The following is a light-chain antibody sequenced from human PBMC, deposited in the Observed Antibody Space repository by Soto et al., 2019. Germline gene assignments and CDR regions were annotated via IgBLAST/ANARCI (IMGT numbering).Light chain of an antibody. Sequence: EIVLTQSPGTLSLSPVEIATLSCIASQSVSNNYLAWYQQKPGQAPRLLIYGASNRATGIPDRFSGSGSGTDFTLTISRLEPEDFAVYYCQQYGSSGTFGQGTKGDIK. J-gene: IGKJ1*01. V-gene: IGKV3-20*01. CDR2: GAS. CDR3: QQYGSSGT. CDR1: QSVSNNY.